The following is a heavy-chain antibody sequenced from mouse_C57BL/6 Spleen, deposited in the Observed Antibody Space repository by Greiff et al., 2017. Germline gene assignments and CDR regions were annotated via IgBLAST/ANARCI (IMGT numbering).Heavy chain of an antibody. CDR3: VRHWEIYYDYDCYAMGY. Sequence: EVKLVESGGGLVQPKGSLKLSCAASGFSFNTYAMNWVRQAPGKGLEWVARIRSKSNNYATYDADSEKDRFTISRDDSETILYLQMNNLKTEDTAMYYCVRHWEIYYDYDCYAMGYWGQGTSVTVSS. CDR2: IRSKSNNYAT. D-gene: IGHD2-4*01. V-gene: IGHV10-1*01. CDR1: GFSFNTYA. J-gene: IGHJ4*01.